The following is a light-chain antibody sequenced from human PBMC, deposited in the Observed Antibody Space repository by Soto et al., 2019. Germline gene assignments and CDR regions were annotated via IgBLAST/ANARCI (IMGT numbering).Light chain of an antibody. CDR3: GTWDSSLSAVV. V-gene: IGLV1-51*01. J-gene: IGLJ2*01. CDR2: DSN. CDR1: SSNIGNNC. Sequence: QSVLTQPPSVSAAPGQKVTISCSGSSSNIGNNCVSWYQQLPGTAPKLLIYDSNKRPSGIPDRFSGSKSGTSATLGITGLQTGDEADYYCGTWDSSLSAVVFGGGTKVTVL.